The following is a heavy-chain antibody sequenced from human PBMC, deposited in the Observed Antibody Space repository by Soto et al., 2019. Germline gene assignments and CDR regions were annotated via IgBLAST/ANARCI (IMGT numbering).Heavy chain of an antibody. V-gene: IGHV3-21*01. CDR3: VRDYYDTSGYPNTFDM. Sequence: GGSLRLSCAASGFTLSRHTMNWVRQAPGKGLEWVSFIGSRTSDIYYADSVKGRFTISRDNAKNSLYLDLTRLRAEDTAVYFCVRDYYDTSGYPNTFDMWGQGTVVTVSS. J-gene: IGHJ3*02. D-gene: IGHD3-22*01. CDR2: IGSRTSDI. CDR1: GFTLSRHT.